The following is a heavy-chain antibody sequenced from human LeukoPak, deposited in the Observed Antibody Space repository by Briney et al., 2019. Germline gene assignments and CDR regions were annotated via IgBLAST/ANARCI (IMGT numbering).Heavy chain of an antibody. CDR1: GYTFTGYI. CDR3: ARQAGDAFDI. J-gene: IGHJ3*02. V-gene: IGHV1-2*02. Sequence: ASVKVSCKASGYTFTGYIMHWVRQAPGQGLEWMGWINPNSGDTKYTQKFQGRVTLTRDTSTSTVYMELSSLRSEDTAVYYCARQAGDAFDIWGQGTMVTVSS. CDR2: INPNSGDT. D-gene: IGHD6-19*01.